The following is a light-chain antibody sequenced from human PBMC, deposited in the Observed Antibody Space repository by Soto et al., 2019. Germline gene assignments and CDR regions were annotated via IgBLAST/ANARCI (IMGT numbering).Light chain of an antibody. CDR3: KQRRSWPLT. J-gene: IGKJ4*01. CDR1: QSVGGA. V-gene: IGKV3-11*01. CDR2: DAS. Sequence: EIVLTQSPATLSLSPRERATLSCRASQSVGGALAWFQQIPGQTPRLLIYDASNRATGIPARFSGSGSGTDFTLPISSLAPEDFAVYYCKQRRSWPLTFGGGTKVEIK.